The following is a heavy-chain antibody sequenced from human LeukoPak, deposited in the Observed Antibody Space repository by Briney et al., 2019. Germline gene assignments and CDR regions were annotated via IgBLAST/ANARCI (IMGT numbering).Heavy chain of an antibody. V-gene: IGHV3-23*01. J-gene: IGHJ3*02. CDR3: ARAGGGTYYYDSSGYSGAFDI. CDR1: GFTFSSYA. Sequence: GGSLRLSCAASGFTFSSYAMSWVRQAPGKGLEWVSAISGSGGSTYYADSVKGRFIISRDNSKNTLYLQMNSLRAEDTAVYYCARAGGGTYYYDSSGYSGAFDIWGQGTMVTVSS. D-gene: IGHD3-22*01. CDR2: ISGSGGST.